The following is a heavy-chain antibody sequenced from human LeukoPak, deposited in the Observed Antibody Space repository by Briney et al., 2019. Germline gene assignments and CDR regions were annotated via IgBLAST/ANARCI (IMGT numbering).Heavy chain of an antibody. CDR3: ARVYLYTTGWSAAYYYFMDV. Sequence: GASVKVSCKASTYNSSDFGISWVRLAPGGGLEWMGWVSGDNGQTNYGHKFYGRVTMTMETSTNTASMELRGLRSDDTAIYYCARVYLYTTGWSAAYYYFMDVWGKGTTVIVSS. CDR1: TYNSSDFG. D-gene: IGHD3-16*02. J-gene: IGHJ6*03. V-gene: IGHV1-18*01. CDR2: VSGDNGQT.